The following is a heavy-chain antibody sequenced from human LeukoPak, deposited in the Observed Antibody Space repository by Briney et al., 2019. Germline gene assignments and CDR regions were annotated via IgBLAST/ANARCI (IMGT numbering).Heavy chain of an antibody. J-gene: IGHJ4*02. D-gene: IGHD3-22*01. CDR2: IIPIFGTA. CDR3: ASTYYYVSSGYASFYYFDY. Sequence: ASVKVSCKASGGTFSSYATSWVRQAPGQGLEWMGGIIPIFGTANYAQKFQGRVTITADESTSTAYMELSSLRSEDTAVYYCASTYYYVSSGYASFYYFDYWGQGTLVTVSS. V-gene: IGHV1-69*13. CDR1: GGTFSSYA.